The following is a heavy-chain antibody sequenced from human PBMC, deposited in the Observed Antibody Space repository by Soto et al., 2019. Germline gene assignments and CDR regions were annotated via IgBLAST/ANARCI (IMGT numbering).Heavy chain of an antibody. Sequence: SETLSLTCTVSGGSISSGDYYWSWIRQPPGKGLEWIGYIYYSGSTYYNPSLKSRVTISVDTSKNQFSLKLSSVTAADTAVYYCARGSYYYDSSGYGQFGYWGQGTLVT. CDR1: GGSISSGDYY. CDR3: ARGSYYYDSSGYGQFGY. CDR2: IYYSGST. J-gene: IGHJ4*02. D-gene: IGHD3-22*01. V-gene: IGHV4-30-4*01.